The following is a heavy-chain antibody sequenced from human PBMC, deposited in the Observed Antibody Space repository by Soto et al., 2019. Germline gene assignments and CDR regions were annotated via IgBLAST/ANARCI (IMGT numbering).Heavy chain of an antibody. CDR3: ATLRQNGDAG. D-gene: IGHD4-17*01. CDR2: INSDGSST. V-gene: IGHV3-74*01. Sequence: GGSLRLSCAASGFTFSSYWMHWVRQAPGKGLVWVSSINSDGSSTSYADSVKGRFTISRDNAKNTLYLQMNSLRAEDAAVYYCATLRQNGDAGWGQGTLVTVSS. J-gene: IGHJ4*02. CDR1: GFTFSSYW.